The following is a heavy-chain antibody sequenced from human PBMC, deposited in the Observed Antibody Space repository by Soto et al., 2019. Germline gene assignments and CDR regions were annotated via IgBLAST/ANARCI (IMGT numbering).Heavy chain of an antibody. Sequence: SETLSLTCAVYGGSFSGYYWSWIRQPPGKGLEWIGEINHSGSTIGEINHSGSINYNPSLKSRVTISVDTSKNQFSLKLSSVTAADTAVYYRARGERIAAAGYSYYYYGMDVWGQGTTVTVSS. D-gene: IGHD6-13*01. CDR3: ARGERIAAAGYSYYYYGMDV. CDR1: GGSFSGYY. V-gene: IGHV4-34*01. J-gene: IGHJ6*02. CDR2: INHSGSI.